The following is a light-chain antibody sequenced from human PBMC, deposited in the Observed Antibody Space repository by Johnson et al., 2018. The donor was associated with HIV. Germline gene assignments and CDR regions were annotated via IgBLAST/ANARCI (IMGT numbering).Light chain of an antibody. J-gene: IGLJ1*01. CDR2: DNN. CDR3: ATWDSSLSTYV. Sequence: QSVLTQPPSVSAAPGQKVTISCSGSSSNIGNNYVSWYQQLPGTAPKLLIYDNNKRPSGTPDRFSGSKSGTSATLGITGLQTGDEADYCCATWDSSLSTYVFGTGTKITV. V-gene: IGLV1-51*01. CDR1: SSNIGNNY.